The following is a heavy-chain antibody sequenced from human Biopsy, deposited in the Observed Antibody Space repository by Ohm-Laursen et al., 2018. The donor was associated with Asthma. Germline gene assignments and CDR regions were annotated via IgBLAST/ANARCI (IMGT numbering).Heavy chain of an antibody. Sequence: TLSLTCAASGFTFRHYALHWVRQAPGKGLEWVAFILSDGGEPSYADSVKGRFSISRDNSKSTVYLQMNSLRAGDTAVYYCASESYLRGFGHTLDLWGQGTQVTFS. CDR1: GFTFRHYA. CDR2: ILSDGGEP. V-gene: IGHV3-33*01. D-gene: IGHD5-12*01. J-gene: IGHJ5*02. CDR3: ASESYLRGFGHTLDL.